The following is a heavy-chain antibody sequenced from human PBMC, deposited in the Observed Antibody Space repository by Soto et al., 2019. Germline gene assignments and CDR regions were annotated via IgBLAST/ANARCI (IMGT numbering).Heavy chain of an antibody. D-gene: IGHD5-18*01. V-gene: IGHV3-30-3*01. CDR3: ARDEGYSYCLSVRLTNPEHFAPYYFDY. Sequence: GGSLRLSCAASGFTFSSYAMHWVRQAPGKGLEWVAVISYDGSNKYYAEYVKGRFTISRDNSKNTLNLQMNSMRAEDTAVYYGARDEGYSYCLSVRLTNPEHFAPYYFDYWGQGTLVTVSS. J-gene: IGHJ4*02. CDR2: ISYDGSNK. CDR1: GFTFSSYA.